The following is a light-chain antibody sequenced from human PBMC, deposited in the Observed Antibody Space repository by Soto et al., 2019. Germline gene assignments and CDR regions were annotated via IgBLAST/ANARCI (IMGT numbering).Light chain of an antibody. Sequence: DIQMTQTPSTLSASVGDRVTITCRARQSFSTWLAWYQQKPGKAPNLLIFDASSLERGVPSRFSGSGSGTEFILTISSLQPEDFATYYCQLYNNYTLGQGTNLEI. V-gene: IGKV1-5*01. J-gene: IGKJ2*01. CDR3: QLYNNYT. CDR2: DAS. CDR1: QSFSTW.